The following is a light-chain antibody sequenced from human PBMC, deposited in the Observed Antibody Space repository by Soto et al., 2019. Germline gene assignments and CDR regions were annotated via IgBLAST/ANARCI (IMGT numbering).Light chain of an antibody. V-gene: IGKV3-20*01. J-gene: IGKJ2*01. CDR2: GAS. CDR3: QQYGSPPYT. Sequence: EIVLTQSPGTLSLSPGERATLSCRASQSVSSSYLAWYQQKPGQAPRLLIYGASSRATGIPDRFSGSGSGIDFTLTISRLEPEDFAVYYCQQYGSPPYTFGRGTKLEIK. CDR1: QSVSSSY.